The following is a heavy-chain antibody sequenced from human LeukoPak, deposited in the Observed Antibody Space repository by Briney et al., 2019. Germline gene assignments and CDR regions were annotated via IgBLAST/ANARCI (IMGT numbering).Heavy chain of an antibody. CDR3: APSPEWLAAYMDV. CDR1: GFTFNNYG. J-gene: IGHJ6*03. D-gene: IGHD6-19*01. Sequence: GGSLRLSCAASGFTFNNYGMHWVRQAPGKGLEWVAVISYDGSNKYYADSVKGRFTISRDNSKNTLYLQMNSLRAEDTAVYYCAPSPEWLAAYMDVWGKGTTVTVSS. V-gene: IGHV3-30*19. CDR2: ISYDGSNK.